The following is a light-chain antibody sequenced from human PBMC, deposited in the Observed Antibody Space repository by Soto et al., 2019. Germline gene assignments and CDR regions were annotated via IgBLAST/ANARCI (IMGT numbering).Light chain of an antibody. Sequence: DTVLTQSPATVSLSPGESVTLSCRASETFCSGCLAWYQQKPGQSPRLLIYGASSTATGIPDRFSGSGSGTAFTLTISRLEPEDFAVYYCQHYGTTPWTFGPGTKVGIK. CDR3: QHYGTTPWT. CDR2: GAS. CDR1: ETFCSGC. J-gene: IGKJ1*01. V-gene: IGKV3-20*01.